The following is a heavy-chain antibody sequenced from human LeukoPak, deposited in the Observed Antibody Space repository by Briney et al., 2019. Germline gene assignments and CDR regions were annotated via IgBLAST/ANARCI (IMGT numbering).Heavy chain of an antibody. V-gene: IGHV3-23*01. CDR1: GFTFSSYA. J-gene: IGHJ6*02. D-gene: IGHD1-26*01. Sequence: GGTLRLSCAASGFTFSSYAKSWVRQAPGKGLEWVSAISGSGGSTYYADSVKGRLTIPRDNSKNTLYLQMNSLRAEDTAVYYCAKDKGWGYSAYDCYGMDVWGQGTTVTVSS. CDR3: AKDKGWGYSAYDCYGMDV. CDR2: ISGSGGST.